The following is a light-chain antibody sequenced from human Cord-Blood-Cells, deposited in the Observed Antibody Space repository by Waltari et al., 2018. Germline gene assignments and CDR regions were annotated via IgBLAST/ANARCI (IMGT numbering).Light chain of an antibody. CDR2: YAS. J-gene: IGLJ3*02. V-gene: IGLV2-11*01. CDR1: SSTAGGYNY. CDR3: CSYAGSYTWV. Sequence: SALTQPRPVSGSTGQSVTLSCTGTSSTAGGYNYVPWYQQHPGKAPKLMIYYASKRPSGVPDPFSGSKSGNTASLAISELQAEDEADYYCCSYAGSYTWVFGGGTKLTVL.